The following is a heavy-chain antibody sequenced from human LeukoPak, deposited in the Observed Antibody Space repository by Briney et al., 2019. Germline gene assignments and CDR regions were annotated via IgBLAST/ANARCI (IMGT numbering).Heavy chain of an antibody. Sequence: SQTLSLTCAISGDSVSSISAAWTWIRQSPSRGLEWLGRTYYRSKWYNEYAVSVKSRISINPDTSKNQFSLQLSSVTPEDTAVYYCARVTFVCSDTICSPWYPMDVWGKGTTVTVSS. D-gene: IGHD2-2*01. CDR2: TYYRSKWYN. CDR1: GDSVSSISAA. J-gene: IGHJ6*03. CDR3: ARVTFVCSDTICSPWYPMDV. V-gene: IGHV6-1*01.